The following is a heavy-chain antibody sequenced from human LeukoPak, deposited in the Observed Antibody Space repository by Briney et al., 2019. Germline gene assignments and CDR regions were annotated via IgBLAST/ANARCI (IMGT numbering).Heavy chain of an antibody. CDR1: GGSFSGYY. CDR2: INHSGST. D-gene: IGHD1-1*01. CDR3: ARTPGDNYNWFDP. J-gene: IGHJ5*02. Sequence: PSETLSLTCAVYGGSFSGYYWSWIRQPPGKGLEWIGEINHSGSTNYNPSLKSRVTISVDTSKNQFSLKLSSVTAADTAVYYCARTPGDNYNWFDPWGQGTLVTVSS. V-gene: IGHV4-34*01.